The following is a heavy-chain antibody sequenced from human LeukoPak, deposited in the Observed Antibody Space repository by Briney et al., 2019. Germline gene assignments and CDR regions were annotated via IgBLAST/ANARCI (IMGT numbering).Heavy chain of an antibody. D-gene: IGHD2-15*01. CDR3: VRMGGGYVIDY. V-gene: IGHV4-59*01. CDR2: IYYSGST. J-gene: IGHJ4*02. CDR1: GGSISSYY. Sequence: SETLSLTCTISGGSISSYYWSWIRQPPGKGLEWIGNIYYSGSTTYNPSLKSRVTISVDTSKNQFSLKLRSVTAADTAVYYCVRMGGGYVIDYWGQGTLVTVSS.